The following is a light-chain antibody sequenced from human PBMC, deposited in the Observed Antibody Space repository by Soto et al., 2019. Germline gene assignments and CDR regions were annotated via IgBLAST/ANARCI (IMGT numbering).Light chain of an antibody. J-gene: IGLJ1*01. CDR1: SSDVGGYKY. V-gene: IGLV2-14*01. CDR2: DVT. Sequence: QSALTQPASVSESPGQSITISCTGSSSDVGGYKYVSWYQQHPGKAPKLLIYDVTNRPSGVSNRFSGSKSGYTASLTISGLQSEDEADYYCSSYTSFKTLVFGTGTKLTVL. CDR3: SSYTSFKTLV.